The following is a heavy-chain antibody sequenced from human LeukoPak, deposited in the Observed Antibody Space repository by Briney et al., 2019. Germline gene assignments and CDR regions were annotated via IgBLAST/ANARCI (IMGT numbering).Heavy chain of an antibody. CDR1: GFTFSSYS. J-gene: IGHJ3*02. CDR2: ISSSSSYI. CDR3: ARGNFHYYDSSGYYHEGGAFDI. D-gene: IGHD3-22*01. Sequence: GGSLRLSCAASGFTFSSYSMNWVRQAPGKGLEWVSSISSSSSYIYYADSAKGRFTISRDNAKNSLYLQMNSLRAEDTAVYYCARGNFHYYDSSGYYHEGGAFDIWGQGTMVTVSS. V-gene: IGHV3-21*01.